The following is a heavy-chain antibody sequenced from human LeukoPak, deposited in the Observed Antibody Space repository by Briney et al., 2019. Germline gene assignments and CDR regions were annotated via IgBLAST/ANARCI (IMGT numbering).Heavy chain of an antibody. CDR1: GYTFTSYD. CDR2: MNPNSGNT. D-gene: IGHD2-2*01. J-gene: IGHJ6*03. CDR3: ARGAVVVPAATNYYYYYYMDV. V-gene: IGHV1-8*01. Sequence: ASVKVSCKASGYTFTSYDINWVRQATGQGLEWMGWMNPNSGNTGYAQKFQGRVTMTRNTSISTAYMELSSLRSEDTAVYYCARGAVVVPAATNYYYYYYMDVWGKGTTVTVSS.